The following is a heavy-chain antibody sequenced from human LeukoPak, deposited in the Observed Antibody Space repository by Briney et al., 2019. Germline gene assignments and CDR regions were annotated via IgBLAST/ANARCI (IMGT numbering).Heavy chain of an antibody. J-gene: IGHJ4*02. CDR2: TRNKANSYTT. V-gene: IGHV3-72*01. CDR3: ARERSGIYYNFDY. D-gene: IGHD1-26*01. CDR1: GFTFSDQY. Sequence: GGSLRLSCAPSGFTFSDQYVDWVRQAPGKGLEWVGRTRNKANSYTTEYAASVKGRFTISRDDSKNSLYLKMNSLKTEDTAVYYCARERSGIYYNFDYWGQGTLVTVSS.